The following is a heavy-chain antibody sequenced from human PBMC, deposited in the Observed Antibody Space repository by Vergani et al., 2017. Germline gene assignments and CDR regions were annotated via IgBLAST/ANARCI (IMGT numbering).Heavy chain of an antibody. V-gene: IGHV1-46*03. J-gene: IGHJ4*02. CDR2: INPSGGST. Sequence: QVQLVQSGAEVKKPGASVKVSCKASGYTFTSYYMHWVRQAPGQGLEWMGIINPSGGSTSYAQKFQGRVTITADKSTSTAYMELSSLRSEDTAVYYCARPHGDILPPDPRRLDYWGQGTLVTVSS. CDR1: GYTFTSYY. CDR3: ARPHGDILPPDPRRLDY.